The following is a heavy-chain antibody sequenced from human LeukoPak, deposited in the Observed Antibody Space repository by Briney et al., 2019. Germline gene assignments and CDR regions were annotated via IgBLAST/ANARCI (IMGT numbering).Heavy chain of an antibody. J-gene: IGHJ4*02. Sequence: ASVKVSCKASGYTFTSYGISWVRQAPGQGLEWMGFTSADNGHTNYGQKFQGRVTMTTDTSTNTAYMELRSLRFDDTAMYYCARVYFSDYVFDFWGQGTLITVSS. D-gene: IGHD3-10*02. CDR2: TSADNGHT. V-gene: IGHV1-18*01. CDR3: ARVYFSDYVFDF. CDR1: GYTFTSYG.